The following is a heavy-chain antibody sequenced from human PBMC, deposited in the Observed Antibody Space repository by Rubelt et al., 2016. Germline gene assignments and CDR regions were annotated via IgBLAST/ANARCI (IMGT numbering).Heavy chain of an antibody. CDR3: ARSLDDFWSGSGYFDY. CDR2: IYYSGST. J-gene: IGHJ4*02. V-gene: IGHV4-34*10. Sequence: QVQLQESGPGLVKPSETLSLTCAVYGGSFSGYYWSWIRQPPGKGLEWIGSIYYSGSTYYNPSLKSRVNISVDTSKNQFSLKLSSVTAADTAVYYCARSLDDFWSGSGYFDYWGQGTLVTVSS. CDR1: GGSFSGYY. D-gene: IGHD3-3*01.